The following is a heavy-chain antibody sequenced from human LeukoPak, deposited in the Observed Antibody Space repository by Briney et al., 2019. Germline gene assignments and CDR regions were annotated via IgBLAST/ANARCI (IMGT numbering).Heavy chain of an antibody. Sequence: GGSLRLSCAASGFTFSRYWMHWVRQAPGKGLVCVSRITSDGSSTSYADSVRGRFTISRDNAKNTVYLQMNSLTAEDTAVYYCSRDLTGAVFDFWGQGTLVTVSS. CDR3: SRDLTGAVFDF. D-gene: IGHD1-26*01. V-gene: IGHV3-74*01. J-gene: IGHJ4*02. CDR1: GFTFSRYW. CDR2: ITSDGSST.